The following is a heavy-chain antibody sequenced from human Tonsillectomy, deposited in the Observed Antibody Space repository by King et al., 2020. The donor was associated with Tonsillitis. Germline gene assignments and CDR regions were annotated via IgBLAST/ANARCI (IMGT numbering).Heavy chain of an antibody. CDR2: ISGSGGST. D-gene: IGHD3-3*01. Sequence: VQLVESGGGLVQPGGSLRLSCAASGFTFSSYAMSWVRQAPGKGLEWVSAISGSGGSTYYADSVKGRFTISRDNSKNTLYLQMNSLRAEDTAVYYCAKDQERYYDFWSGYSVFDYWGQEPWSPSPQ. J-gene: IGHJ4*01. CDR1: GFTFSSYA. V-gene: IGHV3-23*04. CDR3: AKDQERYYDFWSGYSVFDY.